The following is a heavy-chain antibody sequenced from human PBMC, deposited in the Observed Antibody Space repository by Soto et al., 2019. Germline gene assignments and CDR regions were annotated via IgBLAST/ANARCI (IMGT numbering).Heavy chain of an antibody. CDR2: IYPSDSDI. CDR3: VRSGTSSGRFSDY. CDR1: GYTFTSYW. J-gene: IGHJ4*02. Sequence: PGESLKISCKGSGYTFTSYWIGWVRQMPGEGLEWMGVIYPSDSDIRYSPSFQGKVTISADKSITTAYLQWSSLKAADTAMYYCVRSGTSSGRFSDYWGQGTLVTFSS. D-gene: IGHD2-15*01. V-gene: IGHV5-51*01.